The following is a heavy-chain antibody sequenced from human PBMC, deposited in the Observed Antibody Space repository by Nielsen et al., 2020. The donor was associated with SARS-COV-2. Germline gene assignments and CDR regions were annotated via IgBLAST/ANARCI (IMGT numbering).Heavy chain of an antibody. Sequence: SETLSLTCTVSGGSISSDYWSWIRQPPGKGLEWIGYIYDSGSTNYNPSLKSRVSMSVDTSKNQVSLKLSTVTAADTAMYYCARGGGGWLLYGGYYHNGMDVWGQGTTVTVSS. V-gene: IGHV4-59*01. D-gene: IGHD3-3*01. CDR2: IYDSGST. CDR1: GGSISSDY. CDR3: ARGGGGWLLYGGYYHNGMDV. J-gene: IGHJ6*02.